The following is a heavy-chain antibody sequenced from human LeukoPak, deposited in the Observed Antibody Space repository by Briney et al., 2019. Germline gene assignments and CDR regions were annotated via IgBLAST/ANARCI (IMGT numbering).Heavy chain of an antibody. Sequence: GASVKVSCKASGYTFTSYGISWVRQAPGQGLEWMGWISAYNGNTNYAQKLQGRVTMTTDTSTSTAYMELRSLRSDDTAVYYCARVFRADIVVVVAATGYGMDVWGQGTTVTVSS. CDR1: GYTFTSYG. D-gene: IGHD2-15*01. J-gene: IGHJ6*02. V-gene: IGHV1-18*01. CDR2: ISAYNGNT. CDR3: ARVFRADIVVVVAATGYGMDV.